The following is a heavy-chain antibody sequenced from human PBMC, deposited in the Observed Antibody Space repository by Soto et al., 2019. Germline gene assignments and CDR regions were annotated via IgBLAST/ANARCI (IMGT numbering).Heavy chain of an antibody. Sequence: PGGSLRLSCAASGFSFRSYYLNWVRQAPGRGLEWVSSISPSSSFLSYADSVKGRFTISRDNAKSSVHLQMNSLRAEDTAVYFCARVGTDYGSGSPYYSDYWGQGTLVTVSS. V-gene: IGHV3-21*06. D-gene: IGHD3-10*01. CDR2: ISPSSSFL. CDR1: GFSFRSYY. CDR3: ARVGTDYGSGSPYYSDY. J-gene: IGHJ4*02.